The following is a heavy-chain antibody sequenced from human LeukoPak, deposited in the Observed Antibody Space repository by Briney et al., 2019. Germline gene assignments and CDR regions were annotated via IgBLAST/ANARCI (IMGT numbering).Heavy chain of an antibody. CDR1: GGSISSGGYY. CDR3: AISGYSYNTYYYGMDV. V-gene: IGHV4-31*03. J-gene: IGHJ6*02. CDR2: INYSGST. D-gene: IGHD5-18*01. Sequence: SETLSLTCTVSGGSISSGGYYWSWIRQHPGKGLEWIGYINYSGSTYYNPSLKSRVTISVDTSKNQFSLKLSSVTAADTAVYYCAISGYSYNTYYYGMDVWGQGTTVTVSS.